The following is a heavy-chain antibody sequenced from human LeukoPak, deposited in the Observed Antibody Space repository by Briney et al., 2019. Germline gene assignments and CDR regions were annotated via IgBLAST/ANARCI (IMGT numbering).Heavy chain of an antibody. D-gene: IGHD3-22*01. CDR1: GGTFSNYDFTFTSYA. Sequence: GASVGVSCKASGGTFSNYDFTFTSYAITWVRQAPGQGLEWMGGIIPIYGRADYPQKFQGRVTITADESTRTVTMQLSSLRSEDTAVYYCAGFFYDNSNAAFDIWGQGTVVTVS. J-gene: IGHJ3*02. V-gene: IGHV1-69*13. CDR2: IIPIYGRA. CDR3: AGFFYDNSNAAFDI.